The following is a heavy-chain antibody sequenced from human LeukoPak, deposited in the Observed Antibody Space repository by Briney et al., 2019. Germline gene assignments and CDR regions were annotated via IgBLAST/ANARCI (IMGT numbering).Heavy chain of an antibody. J-gene: IGHJ4*02. Sequence: GGSLRLSCAASGFTFSSDAMSWVRQAPGKGLEWVSGINWNGGSTGYADSVKGRFTISRDNAKNSLYLQMNSLRAEDTALYYCARGGKAQDYWGQGTLVTVSS. CDR3: ARGGKAQDY. D-gene: IGHD4-23*01. CDR2: INWNGGST. V-gene: IGHV3-20*04. CDR1: GFTFSSDA.